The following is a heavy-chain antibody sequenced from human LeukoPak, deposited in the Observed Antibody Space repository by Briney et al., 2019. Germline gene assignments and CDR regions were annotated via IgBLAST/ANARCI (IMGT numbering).Heavy chain of an antibody. V-gene: IGHV3-48*01. CDR2: ISSISGTI. CDR1: GFTFSSYS. Sequence: SGGSPRLSCAAPGFTFSSYSMNWVRQAPGKGLEWVSYISSISGTINYADSVKGRFTISGDNARNSLFLQMNSLRAEDTAVYYCARDHNYAFDYWGQGTLVTVSS. CDR3: ARDHNYAFDY. J-gene: IGHJ4*02. D-gene: IGHD5-18*01.